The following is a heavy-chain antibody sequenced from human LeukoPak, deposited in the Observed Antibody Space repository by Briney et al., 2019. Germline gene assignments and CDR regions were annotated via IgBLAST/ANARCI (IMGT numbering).Heavy chain of an antibody. Sequence: GGSLRLSCAASGFTFSSYAMSWVRQAPGKGLEWVSGISWNSGSIGYADSVKGRFTISRDNAKNSLYLQMNSLRAEDTALYYCARSRGGGNLDYWGQGTLVTVSS. CDR2: ISWNSGSI. CDR3: ARSRGGGNLDY. J-gene: IGHJ4*02. D-gene: IGHD2-15*01. V-gene: IGHV3-9*01. CDR1: GFTFSSYA.